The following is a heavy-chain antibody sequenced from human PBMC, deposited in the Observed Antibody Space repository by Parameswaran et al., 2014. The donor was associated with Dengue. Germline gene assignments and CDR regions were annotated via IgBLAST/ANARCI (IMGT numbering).Heavy chain of an antibody. J-gene: IGHJ4*02. Sequence: KWIRQPQEGLEWVSYISSSSSTIYYADSVKGRFTISRDNAKNSLYLQMNSLRDEDTAVYYCARDARYCSSTSCSTGVDYWGQGTLVTVSS. D-gene: IGHD2-2*02. CDR2: ISSSSSTI. CDR3: ARDARYCSSTSCSTGVDY. V-gene: IGHV3-48*02.